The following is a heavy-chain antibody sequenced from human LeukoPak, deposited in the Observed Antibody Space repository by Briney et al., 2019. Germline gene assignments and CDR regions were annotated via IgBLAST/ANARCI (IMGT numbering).Heavy chain of an antibody. D-gene: IGHD3-22*01. J-gene: IGHJ5*02. Sequence: SETLSLTCTVSGGSISSYYWSWIRQPPGKGLEWIGYIYYSGSTNYNPSLKSRVTISVDTSKNQFSLKLSSVTAADTAVYYCARDLEYYYDSSGYNWRNWFDPWGQGTLVTVSS. CDR2: IYYSGST. CDR1: GGSISSYY. V-gene: IGHV4-59*01. CDR3: ARDLEYYYDSSGYNWRNWFDP.